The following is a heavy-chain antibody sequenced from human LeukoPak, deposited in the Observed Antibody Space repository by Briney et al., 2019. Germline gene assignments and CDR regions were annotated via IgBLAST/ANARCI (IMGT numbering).Heavy chain of an antibody. CDR2: ISGSSSSSDGGAI. CDR3: ARKLWGNGLDV. D-gene: IGHD3-10*01. V-gene: IGHV3-48*04. CDR1: GFTFSTYS. Sequence: GGSLRLSCTASGFTFSTYSMNWVRQAPGRGLEWVSYISGSSSSSDGGAIQYADSVKGRFTISRENAKNSMYLQMNSLRAGDTAVYYYARKLWGNGLDVWGQGTTVTVSS. J-gene: IGHJ6*02.